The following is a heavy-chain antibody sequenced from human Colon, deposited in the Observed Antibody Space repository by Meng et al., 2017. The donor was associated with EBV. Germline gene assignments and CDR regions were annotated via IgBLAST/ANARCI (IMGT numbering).Heavy chain of an antibody. D-gene: IGHD2-2*01. Sequence: LHASGPGLVGPSGTLSLTCAVSGGSISTSDCWSWVRQPPGKGLEWIGEIYRGGGTNYNPSFKSRVTISVDTSNNHFSLKLSYVTAADTAVYYCARVRVIPAAVGFDYWGQGTLVTVSS. CDR1: GGSISTSDC. CDR3: ARVRVIPAAVGFDY. J-gene: IGHJ4*02. CDR2: IYRGGGT. V-gene: IGHV4-4*02.